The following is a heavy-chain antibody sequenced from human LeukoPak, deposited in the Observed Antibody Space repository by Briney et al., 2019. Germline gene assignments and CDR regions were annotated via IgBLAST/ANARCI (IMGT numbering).Heavy chain of an antibody. Sequence: SETLSLTCTVSGGSISSSTYYWSWIRQPPGKGLEWIGYIYYSGSTNYNPSLKSRVTISVDTSKNQFSLKLTSVTAADTAVYYCARTTEGGYTYGYFYYYYMDVWGKGTTVTISS. V-gene: IGHV4-61*01. CDR3: ARTTEGGYTYGYFYYYYMDV. CDR2: IYYSGST. J-gene: IGHJ6*03. CDR1: GGSISSSTYY. D-gene: IGHD5-18*01.